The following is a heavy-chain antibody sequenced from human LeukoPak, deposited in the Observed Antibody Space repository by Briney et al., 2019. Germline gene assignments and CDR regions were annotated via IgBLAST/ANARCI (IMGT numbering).Heavy chain of an antibody. CDR2: ISSSGSTI. D-gene: IGHD2-2*01. J-gene: IGHJ3*02. V-gene: IGHV3-11*01. Sequence: PGGSLRLSCAASGFTFSDYYMSWIRQAPGKGLEWVSYISSSGSTIYYADSVKGRFTISRDNSKNTLYLQMNSLRAEDTAVYYCARDLSRSDAFDIWGQGTMVTVSS. CDR3: ARDLSRSDAFDI. CDR1: GFTFSDYY.